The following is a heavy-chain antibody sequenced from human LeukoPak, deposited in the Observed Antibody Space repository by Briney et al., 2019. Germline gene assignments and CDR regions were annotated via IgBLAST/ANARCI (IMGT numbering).Heavy chain of an antibody. CDR2: ISGSGGST. CDR1: GLTFSSYG. CDR3: AKRDYYDILTGYPPLLRYYGMDV. V-gene: IGHV3-23*01. D-gene: IGHD3-9*01. J-gene: IGHJ6*02. Sequence: PGRSLRLSCAASGLTFSSYGMHWVRQAPGKGLEWVSAISGSGGSTYYADSVKGRFTISRDNSKNTLYLQMNSLRAEDTAVYYCAKRDYYDILTGYPPLLRYYGMDVWGQGTTVTVSS.